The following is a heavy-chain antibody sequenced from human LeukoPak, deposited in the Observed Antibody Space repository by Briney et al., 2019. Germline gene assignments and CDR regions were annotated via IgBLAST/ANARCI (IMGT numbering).Heavy chain of an antibody. V-gene: IGHV1-2*02. Sequence: ASVKVSCKASGYTFTSYYMHWVRQGPGQGLEWMGWINPNSGGTNYAQKFQGRVTMTRDTSISTAYMELSRLRSDDTAVYYCARGTYSIVASGDYWGQGTLVTVSS. CDR2: INPNSGGT. CDR3: ARGTYSIVASGDY. J-gene: IGHJ4*02. CDR1: GYTFTSYY. D-gene: IGHD1-26*01.